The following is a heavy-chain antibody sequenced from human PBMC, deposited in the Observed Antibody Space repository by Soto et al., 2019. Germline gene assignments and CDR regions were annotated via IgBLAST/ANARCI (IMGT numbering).Heavy chain of an antibody. Sequence: GALRVPSAAPVFMFSAYTMSWVRQAPGKGLEWLSSITSNSDHIDYADSVRGRFTVSRDNARKSLYPQMDSLGAEDTGVYYCATPYYYNHWGPGTLVSVSS. V-gene: IGHV3-21*01. CDR1: VFMFSAYT. J-gene: IGHJ4*02. CDR2: ITSNSDHI. CDR3: ATPYYYNH.